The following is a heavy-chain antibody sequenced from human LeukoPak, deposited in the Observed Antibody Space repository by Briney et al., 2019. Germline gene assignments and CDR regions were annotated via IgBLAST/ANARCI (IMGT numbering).Heavy chain of an antibody. CDR1: GGSFSGYY. Sequence: SETLSLTCAVYGGSFSGYYWSWIRQPPGKGLEWIGEINHSGSTNYNPSLKSRVTISVDTSKNQFSLELSSVTAADTAVYYCARGGTGSSGLRNWFDPWGQGTLVTVSS. CDR3: ARGGTGSSGLRNWFDP. J-gene: IGHJ5*02. V-gene: IGHV4-34*01. D-gene: IGHD6-19*01. CDR2: INHSGST.